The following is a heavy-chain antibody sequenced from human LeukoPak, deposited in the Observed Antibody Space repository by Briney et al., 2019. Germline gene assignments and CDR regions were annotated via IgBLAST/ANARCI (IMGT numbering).Heavy chain of an antibody. V-gene: IGHV3-66*01. Sequence: GGSLRLSCAVSGFTVSSNYMLWVRQAPGQGLEWVSVITTGGSTDYADSVKGRFTISRDNSKNTLFLQMNRLRADDTAVYFCARGAEWWFGENYFDYWGQGTLVIVSS. D-gene: IGHD3-10*01. CDR3: ARGAEWWFGENYFDY. CDR2: ITTGGST. J-gene: IGHJ4*02. CDR1: GFTVSSNY.